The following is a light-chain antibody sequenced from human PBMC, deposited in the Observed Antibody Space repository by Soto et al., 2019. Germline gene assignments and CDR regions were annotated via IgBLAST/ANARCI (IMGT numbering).Light chain of an antibody. CDR2: GAS. CDR3: QQYGTSPSS. CDR1: QSVSSNN. J-gene: IGKJ3*01. V-gene: IGKV3-20*01. Sequence: EIVLTQSPGTLSLSPGERATLSCRASQSVSSNNLAWYQQKPGQTPRLLIYGASRRATGIPDRFSGSGSWTDFTLTIDRLEPEDFAVYYCQQYGTSPSSFGPGTKVDIK.